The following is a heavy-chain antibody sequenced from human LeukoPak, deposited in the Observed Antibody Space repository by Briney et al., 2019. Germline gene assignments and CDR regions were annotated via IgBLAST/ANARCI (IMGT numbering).Heavy chain of an antibody. D-gene: IGHD3-22*01. J-gene: IGHJ4*02. Sequence: GGSLRLSCAASGFTFSSYWMYWVRQAPGKGPVRVARINTDGSSLNYADSVKGRFTISRDNAKNTLYLQMNSLGAEDTAVYYCARRINYYDSSGYYYVRCFDSWGQGTLVTVSS. CDR2: INTDGSSL. V-gene: IGHV3-74*01. CDR1: GFTFSSYW. CDR3: ARRINYYDSSGYYYVRCFDS.